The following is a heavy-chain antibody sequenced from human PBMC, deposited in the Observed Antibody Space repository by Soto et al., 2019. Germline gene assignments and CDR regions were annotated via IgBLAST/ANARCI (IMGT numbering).Heavy chain of an antibody. Sequence: EVHLVESGGGLVKPGGSLRLSCVGSGFSFSSDSMGWVRQAPGKGLEWVSSISSSGSFMNYADSVKGRFTISRDNAKNSLYLQMSGLKDEDTAVYYCARDPPTGSTLDWVDSWGQGTLDTVSS. J-gene: IGHJ5*01. V-gene: IGHV3-21*01. CDR3: ARDPPTGSTLDWVDS. CDR2: ISSSGSFM. D-gene: IGHD1-7*01. CDR1: GFSFSSDS.